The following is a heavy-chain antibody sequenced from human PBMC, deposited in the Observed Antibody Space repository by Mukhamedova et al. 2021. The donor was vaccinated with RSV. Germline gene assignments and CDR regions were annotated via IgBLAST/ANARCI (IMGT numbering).Heavy chain of an antibody. Sequence: GIIYPGDSDTRYSPSFQGQVTISADKSISTAYLQWSSLKASDTAMYYCARHSKLDPRFGELFRYYYMDVWGKGTTVTVSS. CDR2: IYPGDSDT. J-gene: IGHJ6*03. V-gene: IGHV5-51*01. D-gene: IGHD3-10*01. CDR3: ARHSKLDPRFGELFRYYYMDV.